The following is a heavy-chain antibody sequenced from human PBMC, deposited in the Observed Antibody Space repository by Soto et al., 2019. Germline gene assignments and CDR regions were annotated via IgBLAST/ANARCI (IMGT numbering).Heavy chain of an antibody. V-gene: IGHV5-51*01. CDR2: IHPGDSIT. Sequence: GESLKISCHGSGYRFGAYWTGWVRQMPGKGLEWMGIIHPGDSITKYRPSFQGQVTISADTSINTTYLQWSSLKASDTAMYFCARGGIIGTTPDYWGQGTQVTVSS. J-gene: IGHJ4*02. D-gene: IGHD1-7*01. CDR3: ARGGIIGTTPDY. CDR1: GYRFGAYW.